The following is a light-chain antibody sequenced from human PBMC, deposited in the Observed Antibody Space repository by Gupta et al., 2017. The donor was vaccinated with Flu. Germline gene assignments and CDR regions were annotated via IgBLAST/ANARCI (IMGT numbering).Light chain of an antibody. J-gene: IGKJ4*01. V-gene: IGKV3-15*01. CDR1: QSVSSN. CDR3: QQYNNGPPST. CDR2: GAS. Sequence: EIVMTQSPATLSVSPGERATLSCRASQSVSSNLAWYQQKPGQAPRLLIYGASTRATGIPARFSGSGSGTEFTLTISSLKSEDFAVYYCQQYNNGPPSTFGGGTKVEIK.